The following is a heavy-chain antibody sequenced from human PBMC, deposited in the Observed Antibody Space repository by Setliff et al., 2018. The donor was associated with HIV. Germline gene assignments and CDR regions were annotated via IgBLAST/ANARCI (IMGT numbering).Heavy chain of an antibody. Sequence: SETLSLTCTVSGGTISSSSYYWGWIRQPPGKGLEWIGSIYYSGSTYYNPSLKSRVTISVDTSKNQFSLKLSSVTAADTAVYYCARAVQLGYFDYWGQGTLVTV. CDR3: ARAVQLGYFDY. CDR2: IYYSGST. J-gene: IGHJ4*02. CDR1: GGTISSSSYY. V-gene: IGHV4-39*07. D-gene: IGHD6-6*01.